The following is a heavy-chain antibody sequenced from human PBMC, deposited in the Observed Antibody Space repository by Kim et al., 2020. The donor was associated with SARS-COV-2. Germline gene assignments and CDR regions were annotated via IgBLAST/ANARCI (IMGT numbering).Heavy chain of an antibody. CDR1: GFAFADYW. CDR2: IDEPGGDT. CDR3: GRANGRGTVDY. V-gene: IGHV3-7*01. D-gene: IGHD1-1*01. Sequence: GGSLRLSCAGSGFAFADYWMSWARQAPGKGLEWVANIDEPGGDTYYVESVEGRFSISRDNSKNSLFLQMHSLRADDTAVYFCGRANGRGTVDYWGPGTLV. J-gene: IGHJ4*02.